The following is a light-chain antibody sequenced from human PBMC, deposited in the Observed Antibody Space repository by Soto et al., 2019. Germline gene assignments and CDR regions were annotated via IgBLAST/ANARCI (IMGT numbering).Light chain of an antibody. J-gene: IGKJ2*01. V-gene: IGKV3-20*01. CDR2: GGS. Sequence: VVLTQSPGTLSLSPGEGGTLSCRASQSVSSNYLAWYQQKPGQAPRLLIYGGSRRATGTPDRFSGGGSGTDFTLTISRLEPEDVAVYFCQCQQFGISPVYTFGQGTKLEIK. CDR1: QSVSSNY. CDR3: QQFGISPVYT.